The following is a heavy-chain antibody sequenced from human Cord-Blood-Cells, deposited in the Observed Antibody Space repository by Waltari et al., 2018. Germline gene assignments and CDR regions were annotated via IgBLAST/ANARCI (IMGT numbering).Heavy chain of an antibody. J-gene: IGHJ6*02. Sequence: QVQLVQSGAEVKKPGASVKVSCKVSGYTLPELSMHWVRQAPGQGLEWMGGFDPEEGETIYAQKLQGRVTMTEDTSTDTAYMELSSLRSEDTAVYYCATSGAPREAGKGDGMDVWGQGTTVTVSS. CDR3: ATSGAPREAGKGDGMDV. CDR2: FDPEEGET. D-gene: IGHD6-19*01. V-gene: IGHV1-24*01. CDR1: GYTLPELS.